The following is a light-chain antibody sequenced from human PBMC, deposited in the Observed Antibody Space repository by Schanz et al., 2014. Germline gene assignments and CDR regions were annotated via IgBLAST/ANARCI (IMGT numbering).Light chain of an antibody. CDR2: GAS. V-gene: IGKV3-15*01. CDR3: QQYSKWPPLT. CDR1: QSVSNY. J-gene: IGKJ4*01. Sequence: EIVLTQSPATLSLSPGERATLSCRASQSVSNYLAWYQQKPGQAPRLLIYGASTRATGIPARFSGSGSGTEFTLTISSLQSEDFAVYYCQQYSKWPPLTFGGGTKVEIK.